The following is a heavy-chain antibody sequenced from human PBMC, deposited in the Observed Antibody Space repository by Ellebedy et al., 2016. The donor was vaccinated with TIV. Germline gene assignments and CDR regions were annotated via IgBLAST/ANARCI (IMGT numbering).Heavy chain of an antibody. J-gene: IGHJ3*02. CDR2: ISYTGST. V-gene: IGHV4-59*01. CDR1: GGSITNYY. D-gene: IGHD3-10*01. CDR3: ARDETSMVRGVAGALDI. Sequence: PSETLSLTCTVSGGSITNYYWSWIRQPPGKGLQWIGYISYTGSTKYNSSLKSRVTISVDTSKHQFPLKPTFVTAADQAVYYCARDETSMVRGVAGALDIWGHGTVVTVSS.